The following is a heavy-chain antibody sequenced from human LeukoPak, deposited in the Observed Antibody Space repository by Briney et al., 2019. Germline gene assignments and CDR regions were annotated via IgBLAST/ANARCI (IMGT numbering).Heavy chain of an antibody. CDR1: GFSFSDFW. V-gene: IGHV3-74*01. D-gene: IGHD3-10*01. CDR3: ASDRVLGSGSLDN. Sequence: GGSLRLSCTASGFSFSDFWMHWVRQVPGKGLVWVSRIRGDGYDTNYADSVRGRFTISRDNAQNTLYLQMNSLRTEDTAVYYCASDRVLGSGSLDNWGQGTPVTVSS. CDR2: IRGDGYDT. J-gene: IGHJ4*02.